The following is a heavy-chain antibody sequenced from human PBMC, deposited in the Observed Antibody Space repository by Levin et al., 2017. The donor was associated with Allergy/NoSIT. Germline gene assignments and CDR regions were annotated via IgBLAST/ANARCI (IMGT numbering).Heavy chain of an antibody. V-gene: IGHV3-11*01. CDR1: GFSFSEYH. CDR2: IDSSGTTT. D-gene: IGHD6-13*01. J-gene: IGHJ4*02. Sequence: GGSLRLSCAASGFSFSEYHMSWIRQAPGKGLEWILYIDSSGTTTYYADSVKGRFTISRDNAKNSLYLQMSSLTAEDTAVYYCAREGYISALNCWGQGTLVTVSS. CDR3: AREGYISALNC.